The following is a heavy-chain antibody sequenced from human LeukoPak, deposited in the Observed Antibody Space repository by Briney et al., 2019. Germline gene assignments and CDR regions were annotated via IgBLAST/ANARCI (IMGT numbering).Heavy chain of an antibody. J-gene: IGHJ3*02. CDR1: GFTFSSYS. Sequence: PGGSLRLSCAASGFTFSSYSMNWVRQAPGKGLEWVSSISSSSDYIYYTDSVKGRFTISRDNAKNSLYLQMNSLGAEDTAVYYCVRDGTFDIWGQGTMVTVSS. D-gene: IGHD3-10*01. CDR2: ISSSSDYI. V-gene: IGHV3-21*06. CDR3: VRDGTFDI.